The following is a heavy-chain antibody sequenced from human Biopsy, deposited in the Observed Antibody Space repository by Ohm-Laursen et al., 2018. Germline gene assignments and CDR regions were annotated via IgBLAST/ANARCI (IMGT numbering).Heavy chain of an antibody. D-gene: IGHD3-22*01. CDR2: IQKDGNGK. CDR3: ARGSHYYDGSGFYSFDN. Sequence: GSLRLSCAASGFSFSTYWITWVRQAPGKGLEWVANIQKDGNGKYYVDSVKGRFTISRDNDKNSLSLQMTNLRAEDTAVYYCARGSHYYDGSGFYSFDNWGQGTLVTVSS. CDR1: GFSFSTYW. J-gene: IGHJ4*02. V-gene: IGHV3-7*04.